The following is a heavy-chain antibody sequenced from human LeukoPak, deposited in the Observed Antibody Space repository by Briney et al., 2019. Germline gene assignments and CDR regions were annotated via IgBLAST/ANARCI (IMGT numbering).Heavy chain of an antibody. D-gene: IGHD1-26*01. CDR1: GFTFSSYS. J-gene: IGHJ4*02. V-gene: IGHV3-23*01. CDR2: ISGSGGST. CDR3: AKLVGATRANYFDY. Sequence: PGGSLRLSCAASGFTFSSYSMNWVRQAPGKGLEWVSYISGSGGSTYYADSVKGRFTISRDNSKNTLYLQMNSLRAEDTAVYYCAKLVGATRANYFDYWGQGTLVTVSS.